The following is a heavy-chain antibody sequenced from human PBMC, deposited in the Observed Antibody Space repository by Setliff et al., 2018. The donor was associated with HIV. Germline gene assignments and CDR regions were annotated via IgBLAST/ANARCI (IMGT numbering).Heavy chain of an antibody. D-gene: IGHD6-19*01. CDR2: SIPMYGTS. CDR1: GGTFSSYA. Sequence: ASVKVSCKASGGTFSSYAISWVRQAPGQGLEWMGGSIPMYGTSNYAQKFQGRVTITTDESTSTAYMELSRLRSDDTAVYYCARSPRYSSGWYDSYFDQWGQGTPVTVSS. V-gene: IGHV1-69*05. J-gene: IGHJ4*02. CDR3: ARSPRYSSGWYDSYFDQ.